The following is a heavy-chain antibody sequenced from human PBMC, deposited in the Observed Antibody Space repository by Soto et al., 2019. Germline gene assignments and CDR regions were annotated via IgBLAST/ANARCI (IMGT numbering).Heavy chain of an antibody. D-gene: IGHD6-6*01. Sequence: GGSLRLSCAASGFTFDEYGMSWVRQAPGKGLEWVSGINWNGVSTDYADSVKGRFTISRDNAKNSLYLQMNSLRAEDTALYYCARDRGSSRYYGMDVWGQGTTVTVSS. V-gene: IGHV3-20*04. CDR1: GFTFDEYG. CDR3: ARDRGSSRYYGMDV. J-gene: IGHJ6*02. CDR2: INWNGVST.